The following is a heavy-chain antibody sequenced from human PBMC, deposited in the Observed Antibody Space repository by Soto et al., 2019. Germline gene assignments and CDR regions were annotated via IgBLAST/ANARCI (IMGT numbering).Heavy chain of an antibody. CDR2: IYYSGST. CDR1: GASMSSGGYY. V-gene: IGHV4-31*03. J-gene: IGHJ5*02. CDR3: ARDRHNNFFDP. D-gene: IGHD6-6*01. Sequence: QVQLQESGPGLVKPSQTLSLTCTVSGASMSSGGYYWTWIRQSPGKGLEWIGYIYYSGSTYYNPSLESRIAISLDTSRSQFSLTLLSVTAADTAICYCARDRHNNFFDPWGQGTLVTLSS.